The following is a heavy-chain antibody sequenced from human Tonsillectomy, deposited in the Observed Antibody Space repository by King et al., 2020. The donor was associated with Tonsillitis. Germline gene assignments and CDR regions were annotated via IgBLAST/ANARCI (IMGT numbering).Heavy chain of an antibody. Sequence: DVQLVESGRNLVQPGGSLRLSCAASGFTFSSYAMSWVRQAPGKGLEWGSAISGSGGSRYYADSVKGRFTISRDNSKNMLYLQMNSLRAEDTAVYYCAKETVAPSYWYFDLWGRGTLVTVSS. CDR3: AKETVAPSYWYFDL. D-gene: IGHD6-19*01. V-gene: IGHV3-23*04. J-gene: IGHJ2*01. CDR2: ISGSGGSR. CDR1: GFTFSSYA.